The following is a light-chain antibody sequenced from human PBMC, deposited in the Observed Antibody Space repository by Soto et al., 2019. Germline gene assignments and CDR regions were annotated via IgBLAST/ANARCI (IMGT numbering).Light chain of an antibody. J-gene: IGKJ1*01. V-gene: IGKV3-15*01. CDR2: GAS. CDR3: QQYNNWPRT. CDR1: QSVRSN. Sequence: EIVMTQSPATLSVSPGERATLSCKASQSVRSNVAWYQQKPGQAPRLLIYGASTRATGIPARFSGSGSGTEFTLTISSLQSEDFAVYYCQQYNNWPRTFGQGTKV.